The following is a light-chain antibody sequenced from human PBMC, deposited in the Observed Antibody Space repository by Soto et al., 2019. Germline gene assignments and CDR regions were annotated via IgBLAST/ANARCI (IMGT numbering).Light chain of an antibody. CDR2: AVS. CDR1: SSDVGVYNY. Sequence: QSALTQPPSASGSPGQSVTISCTGTSSDVGVYNYVSWYQLHPGKAPKLMIYAVSTRTSGVSNRFSGSKSGNTASLTISGLQAEDEADYYCSSHTPIGTLQIFGPGTKVTVL. CDR3: SSHTPIGTLQI. J-gene: IGLJ1*01. V-gene: IGLV2-14*01.